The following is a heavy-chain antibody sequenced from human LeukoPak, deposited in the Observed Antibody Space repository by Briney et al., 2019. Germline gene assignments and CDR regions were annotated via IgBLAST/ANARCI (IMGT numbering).Heavy chain of an antibody. J-gene: IGHJ6*03. CDR2: ISAYNGNT. Sequence: ASVKVSCKASGYTFTNYGISWVRQAPGQGLEWMGWISAYNGNTNYAQNLQGRVTMTTDTSTSTAYMDLRSLRSDDTAVYYCARVLTDTVLMVYADGYYYMDVWGKGTTVTVSS. CDR1: GYTFTNYG. D-gene: IGHD2-8*01. CDR3: ARVLTDTVLMVYADGYYYMDV. V-gene: IGHV1-18*01.